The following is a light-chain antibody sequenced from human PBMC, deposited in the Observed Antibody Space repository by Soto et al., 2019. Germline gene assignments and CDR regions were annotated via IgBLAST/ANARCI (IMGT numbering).Light chain of an antibody. CDR1: QSVSST. J-gene: IGKJ4*01. V-gene: IGKV3-15*01. CDR2: GAS. Sequence: ELVRTQSPATLSVSPGERSPLSCRASQSVSSTLAWYQQKPGQAPRLLIYGASTRATGIPARFSGSGSGTEFTLTISSLQSEDFAVYYCQQYNNWPLTFGGGTQVDIK. CDR3: QQYNNWPLT.